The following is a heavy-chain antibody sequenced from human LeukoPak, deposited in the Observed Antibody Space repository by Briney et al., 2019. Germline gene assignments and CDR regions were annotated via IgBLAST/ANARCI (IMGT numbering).Heavy chain of an antibody. CDR3: AKVVHYYDSAGAFDI. CDR1: GFTFNSYN. J-gene: IGHJ3*02. Sequence: GGSLRLSCAASGFTFNSYNMNWVRQAPGKGLEWVSAISGSGGSTYYADSVKGRFTISRDNSKNTLYLQMNSLRAEDTAVYYCAKVVHYYDSAGAFDIWGQGTMVTVSS. V-gene: IGHV3-23*01. CDR2: ISGSGGST. D-gene: IGHD3-22*01.